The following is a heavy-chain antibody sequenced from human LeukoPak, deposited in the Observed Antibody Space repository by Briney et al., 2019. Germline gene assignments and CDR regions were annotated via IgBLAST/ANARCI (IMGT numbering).Heavy chain of an antibody. CDR2: ISSSSSYI. Sequence: GGSLRLSCAASGFTFSSYAMSWVRQAPGKGLEWVSSISSSSSYIYYADSVKGRFTISRDNAKNSLYLQMNSLRAEDTAVYYCARGYSNYGGVWYVWGKGTTVTVSS. CDR1: GFTFSSYA. J-gene: IGHJ6*04. V-gene: IGHV3-21*01. CDR3: ARGYSNYGGVWYV. D-gene: IGHD4-11*01.